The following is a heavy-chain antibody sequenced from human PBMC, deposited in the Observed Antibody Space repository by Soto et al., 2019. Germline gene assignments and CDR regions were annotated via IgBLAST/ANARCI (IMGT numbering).Heavy chain of an antibody. V-gene: IGHV1-69*01. Sequence: QVQLVQSGAEVKKPGSSVKVSCQASGGTFSSYAITWVRQAPGQGREWMGGIIPILGTANYAQKFQGRVTITADESTSTAYMELSSLRSEDTAVYYCASLGGGYCSGGSCYYYYYYGMDVWGQGTTVTVSS. J-gene: IGHJ6*02. CDR1: GGTFSSYA. CDR2: IIPILGTA. CDR3: ASLGGGYCSGGSCYYYYYYGMDV. D-gene: IGHD2-15*01.